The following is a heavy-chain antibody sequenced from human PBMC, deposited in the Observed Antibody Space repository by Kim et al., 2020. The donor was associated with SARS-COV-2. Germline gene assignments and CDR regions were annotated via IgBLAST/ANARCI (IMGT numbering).Heavy chain of an antibody. D-gene: IGHD3-9*01. Sequence: NDYAVSVKSRITINPDTSKNQFSLQLNSVTPEDTAVYYCARSDILTGYNYWGQGTLVTVSS. CDR2: N. CDR3: ARSDILTGYNY. J-gene: IGHJ4*02. V-gene: IGHV6-1*01.